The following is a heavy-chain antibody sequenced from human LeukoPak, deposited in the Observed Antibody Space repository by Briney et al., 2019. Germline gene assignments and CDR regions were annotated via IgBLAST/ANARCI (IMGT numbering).Heavy chain of an antibody. Sequence: GGSLRLSCAASGFPLSTYEMNWVRQAPGKGREGGSYISNSGGTIYYADPVKGRFTISRDNAKNSLHLQMNSLRAEDTAVYYCARVGAYAAVNWWGQGILVTVSS. V-gene: IGHV3-48*03. D-gene: IGHD1-1*01. CDR2: ISNSGGTI. CDR3: ARVGAYAAVNW. CDR1: GFPLSTYE. J-gene: IGHJ4*02.